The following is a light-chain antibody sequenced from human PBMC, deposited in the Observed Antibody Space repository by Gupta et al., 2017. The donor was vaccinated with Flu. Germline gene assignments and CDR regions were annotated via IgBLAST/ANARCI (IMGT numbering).Light chain of an antibody. CDR2: GAS. Sequence: EIVLTQSPGTLSLSPGERATLSCRASQSVSRSYLAWYQQKPGQAPRLLIYGASSRATGIPDRFSGSGCGTDFTLTISRREPEDFAVYYCQQHGSLLMYTFGQGTKMEIK. CDR3: QQHGSLLMYT. CDR1: QSVSRSY. V-gene: IGKV3-20*01. J-gene: IGKJ2*01.